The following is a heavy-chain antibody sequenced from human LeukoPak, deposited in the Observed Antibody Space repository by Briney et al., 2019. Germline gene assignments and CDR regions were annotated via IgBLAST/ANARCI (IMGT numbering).Heavy chain of an antibody. Sequence: SETLSPTCAVSGYSISSGYYWGWIRQPPGKGLEWIGSIYHSGSTYYNPSLKSRVTISVDTSKNQFSLKLSSVTAADTAVYYCARDQGYGDYDLDYWGQGTLVTVSS. CDR2: IYHSGST. D-gene: IGHD4-17*01. V-gene: IGHV4-38-2*02. J-gene: IGHJ4*02. CDR1: GYSISSGYY. CDR3: ARDQGYGDYDLDY.